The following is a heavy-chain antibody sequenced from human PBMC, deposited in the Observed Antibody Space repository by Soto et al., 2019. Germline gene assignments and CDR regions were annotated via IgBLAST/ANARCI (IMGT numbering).Heavy chain of an antibody. CDR1: GYTFTGYY. Sequence: QAQLVQSGAEVKKPGASVKVSCKASGYTFTGYYMHWVRQAPGQGLEWMGIINPSGGSTSYAQKFQGRVTMTRDTSTSTVYMELSSLRSEDTAVYYCARSIVVVAATHTWFDPWGQGTLVTVSS. D-gene: IGHD2-15*01. CDR3: ARSIVVVAATHTWFDP. CDR2: INPSGGST. J-gene: IGHJ5*02. V-gene: IGHV1-46*01.